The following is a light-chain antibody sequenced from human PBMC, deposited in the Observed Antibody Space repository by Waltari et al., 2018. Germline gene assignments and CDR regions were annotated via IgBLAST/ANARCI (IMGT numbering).Light chain of an antibody. CDR2: AKN. CDR1: SLRSYY. CDR3: HSRDASGVAGS. J-gene: IGLJ2*01. V-gene: IGLV3-19*01. Sequence: SSELTQDPAVSVAMGQTVRITCQGDSLRSYYASWYQQRPGQAPILVIYAKNNRPSGVPDRFSGSSSHNTVSLTITGAQAEDEASYYCHSRDASGVAGSFGGGTKLTVL.